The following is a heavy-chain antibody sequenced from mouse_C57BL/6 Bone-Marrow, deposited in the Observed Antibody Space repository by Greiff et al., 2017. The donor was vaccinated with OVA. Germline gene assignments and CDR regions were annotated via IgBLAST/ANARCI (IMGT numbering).Heavy chain of an antibody. V-gene: IGHV1-18*01. CDR2: INPNNGGT. D-gene: IGHD2-3*01. CDR1: GYTFTDYN. CDR3: ARRGDGYYWIAY. Sequence: EVQLQQSGPELVKPGASVKIPCKASGYTFTDYNMDWVKQSHGKSLEWIGDINPNNGGTNYNQKFKGKATLTVDKSSSTAYMELRSLTSEDTAVYYCARRGDGYYWIAYWGQGTLVTVSA. J-gene: IGHJ3*01.